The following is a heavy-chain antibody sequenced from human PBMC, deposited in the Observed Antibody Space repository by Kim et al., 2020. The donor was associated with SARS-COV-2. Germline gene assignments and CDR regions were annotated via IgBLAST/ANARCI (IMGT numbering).Heavy chain of an antibody. CDR2: ISSSSSYT. V-gene: IGHV3-11*06. Sequence: GGSLRLSCAASGFTFSDYYMSWIRQAPGKGLEWVSYISSSSSYTNYADSVKGRFTISRDNAKNSLYLQMNSLRAEDTAVYYCARSDRGGSSVSGYYYGMDVWGQGTTVTVSS. J-gene: IGHJ6*02. D-gene: IGHD6-6*01. CDR3: ARSDRGGSSVSGYYYGMDV. CDR1: GFTFSDYY.